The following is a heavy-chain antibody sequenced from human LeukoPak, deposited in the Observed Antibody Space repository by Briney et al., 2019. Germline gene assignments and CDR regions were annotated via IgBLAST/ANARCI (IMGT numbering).Heavy chain of an antibody. Sequence: GGSLRLSCVASGFTFSTYWMSWVRQVPGKGLEWVANIKQDGSERNYVDSVKGRYTISGDNAKNSLYLQMNSLRAEDMALYYCAKDASGSYQRANFQHWGQGTLVTVSS. CDR1: GFTFSTYW. V-gene: IGHV3-7*03. CDR3: AKDASGSYQRANFQH. CDR2: IKQDGSER. J-gene: IGHJ1*01. D-gene: IGHD1-26*01.